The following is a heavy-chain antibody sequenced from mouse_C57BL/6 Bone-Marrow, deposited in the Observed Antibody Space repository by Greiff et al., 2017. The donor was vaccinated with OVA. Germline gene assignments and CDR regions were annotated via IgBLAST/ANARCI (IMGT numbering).Heavy chain of an antibody. CDR1: GYTFTSYW. CDR3: APLPSTMITTRELAY. J-gene: IGHJ3*01. Sequence: QVQLQQPGAELVKPGASVKVSCKASGYTFTSYWMHWVKQRPGQGLEWIGRIHPSDSDTNYNQKFKGKATLTVDKSSSTAYMQLSSLTSEDAAVDYCAPLPSTMITTRELAYWGQGTLVTVSA. CDR2: IHPSDSDT. V-gene: IGHV1-74*01. D-gene: IGHD2-4*01.